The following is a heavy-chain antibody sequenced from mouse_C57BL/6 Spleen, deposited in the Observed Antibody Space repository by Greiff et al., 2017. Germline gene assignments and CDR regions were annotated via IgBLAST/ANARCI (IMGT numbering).Heavy chain of an antibody. J-gene: IGHJ4*01. Sequence: QVQLQQPGAELVKPGASVKLSCKASGYTFTSYWMQWVKQRPGQGLEWIGEIDPSDSYTNYNQKFKGKATLTVDTSSSTAYMRLSSLTSEDSAVYYCASMITRAMDYWGQGTSVTVSS. D-gene: IGHD2-4*01. CDR3: ASMITRAMDY. V-gene: IGHV1-50*01. CDR2: IDPSDSYT. CDR1: GYTFTSYW.